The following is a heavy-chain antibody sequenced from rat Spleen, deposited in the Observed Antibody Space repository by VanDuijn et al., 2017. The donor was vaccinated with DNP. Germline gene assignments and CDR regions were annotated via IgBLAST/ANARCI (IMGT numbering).Heavy chain of an antibody. V-gene: IGHV3-1*01. J-gene: IGHJ4*01. Sequence: EVQLQESGPGLVKPSQSLSLTCSVTGYSITSNYCGWIRKFPGSEMEWIGHINYGGSTRYNPSLKSRISITRDTSKNQFFLQLNSLTTEDTATYYCARLRLEWEVRAMDAWGQGTSVTVSS. CDR1: GYSITSNY. CDR3: ARLRLEWEVRAMDA. CDR2: INYGGST. D-gene: IGHD1-1*01.